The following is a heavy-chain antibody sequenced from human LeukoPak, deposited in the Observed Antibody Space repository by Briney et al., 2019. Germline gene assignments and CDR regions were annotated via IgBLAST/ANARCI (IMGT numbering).Heavy chain of an antibody. V-gene: IGHV1-69*05. CDR3: ARPGGNYAFDI. D-gene: IGHD4-23*01. Sequence: SVKVSCKASGGTFSSYAISWVRQAPGQGLEWMGGIIPIFGTANYAQKFQGRVTMTRDTSTSTVYMELRSLRSEDTAVYYCARPGGNYAFDIWGQGTVVTVSS. J-gene: IGHJ3*02. CDR2: IIPIFGTA. CDR1: GGTFSSYA.